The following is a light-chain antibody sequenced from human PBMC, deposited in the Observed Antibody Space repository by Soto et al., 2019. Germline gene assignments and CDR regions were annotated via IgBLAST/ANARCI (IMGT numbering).Light chain of an antibody. CDR3: QHYYTYPWT. J-gene: IGKJ1*01. CDR2: AAS. CDR1: QGVSNH. V-gene: IGKV1-8*01. Sequence: AIRMTQSPSSFSASTGDRVTITCRASQGVSNHLAWYQQKPGKAPRLLMYAASILQNGVPSRFSGGGSGTNFTLTISCLQSEDFASYYCQHYYTYPWTFGQGTKVEIK.